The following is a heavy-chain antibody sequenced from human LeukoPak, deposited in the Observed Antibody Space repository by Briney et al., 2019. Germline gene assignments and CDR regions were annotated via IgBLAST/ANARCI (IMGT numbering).Heavy chain of an antibody. CDR3: AREADSSSWMKYYYYYYMDV. CDR1: GYTFTGYY. D-gene: IGHD6-13*01. V-gene: IGHV1-2*02. J-gene: IGHJ6*03. Sequence: GASVKVSCKASGYTFTGYYMHWVRQAPGQGLEWMGWINPNSGGTNYAQKFQGRVTMTRGTSISTAYMELSRLRSDDTAVYYCAREADSSSWMKYYYYYYMDVWGKGTTVTVSS. CDR2: INPNSGGT.